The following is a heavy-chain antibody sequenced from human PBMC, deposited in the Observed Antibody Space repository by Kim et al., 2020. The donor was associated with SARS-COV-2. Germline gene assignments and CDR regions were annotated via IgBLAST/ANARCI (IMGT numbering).Heavy chain of an antibody. CDR3: AREAAAGIWWFEP. D-gene: IGHD6-13*01. J-gene: IGHJ5*02. Sequence: NNAQKFQGRVTINADKSTSTAYMGLSSLRSEDTAVYSCAREAAAGIWWFEPWGQGTLVTVSS. V-gene: IGHV1-69*04.